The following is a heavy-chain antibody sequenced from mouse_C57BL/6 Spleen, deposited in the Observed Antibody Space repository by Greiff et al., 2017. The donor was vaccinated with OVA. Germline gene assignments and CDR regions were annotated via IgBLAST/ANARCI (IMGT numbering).Heavy chain of an antibody. CDR1: GYAFSSYW. CDR2: IYPGDGDT. CDR3: ARWNGRDYFDY. Sequence: VQRVESGAELVKPGASVKISCKASGYAFSSYWMNWVKQRPGKGLEWIGQIYPGDGDTNYNGKFKGKATLTADKSSSTAYMQLSSLTSEDSAVYCCARWNGRDYFDYWGQGTTLTVSS. J-gene: IGHJ2*01. V-gene: IGHV1-80*01.